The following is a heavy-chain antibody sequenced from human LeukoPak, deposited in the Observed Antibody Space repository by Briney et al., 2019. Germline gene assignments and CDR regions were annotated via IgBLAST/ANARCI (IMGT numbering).Heavy chain of an antibody. CDR3: ARDAYQLRGGFYYYYMDV. Sequence: SETLSLTCTVSGGSISSSTYFWGWIRQPPGKGLEWIGYIYYSGSTYYNPSLKSRVTISVDTSKNQFSLRLSSVTAADTAVYYCARDAYQLRGGFYYYYMDVWGKGTTVTVSS. CDR2: IYYSGST. CDR1: GGSISSSTYF. J-gene: IGHJ6*03. D-gene: IGHD2-2*01. V-gene: IGHV4-31*03.